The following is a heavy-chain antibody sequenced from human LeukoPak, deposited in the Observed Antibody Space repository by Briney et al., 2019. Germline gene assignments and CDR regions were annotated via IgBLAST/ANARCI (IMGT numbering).Heavy chain of an antibody. J-gene: IGHJ4*02. V-gene: IGHV1-3*03. D-gene: IGHD2-15*01. CDR3: ARVGDYFDY. Sequence: ASVKVSCKASGYTFTDYAMQWVRQAPGQSLEWMGWINAGNGKTRYSEDFQGRITITRDTSASTAYMELSSVTAADTAVYYCARVGDYFDYWGQGTLVTVSS. CDR1: GYTFTDYA. CDR2: INAGNGKT.